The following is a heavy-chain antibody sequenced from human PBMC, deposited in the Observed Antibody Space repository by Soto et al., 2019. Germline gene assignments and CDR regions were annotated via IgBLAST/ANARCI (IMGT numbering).Heavy chain of an antibody. D-gene: IGHD6-19*01. CDR3: ARDREAGYNFYYGMDV. CDR1: GADINTYS. Sequence: SETLSLTCSVSGADINTYSWTWIRQPAGKGLEWIGRIYTSASINYNPSLKGRVTLSVDTSTNQVSLRLASVTAADTTIYYCARDREAGYNFYYGMDVWGQGTTVTVSS. CDR2: IYTSASI. J-gene: IGHJ6*02. V-gene: IGHV4-4*07.